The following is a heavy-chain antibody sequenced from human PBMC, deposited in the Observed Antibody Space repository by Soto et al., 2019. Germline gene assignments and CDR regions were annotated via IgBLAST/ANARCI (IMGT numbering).Heavy chain of an antibody. D-gene: IGHD3-3*01. CDR2: IYNSGRT. CDR1: GGSISSYY. CDR3: ARLRGDFWSGYLVLFDY. V-gene: IGHV4-59*01. Sequence: QVQLQESGPGLVKPSETLSLTCTVSGGSISSYYWNWIRQTPGKGLEWVGNIYNSGRTHYNPSLRSRVTISGDTSRNQFSLKLTSVTAADTAVYYCARLRGDFWSGYLVLFDYWGQGTLVTVSS. J-gene: IGHJ4*02.